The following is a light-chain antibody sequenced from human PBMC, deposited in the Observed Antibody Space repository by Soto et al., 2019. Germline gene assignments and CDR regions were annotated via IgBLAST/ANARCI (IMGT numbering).Light chain of an antibody. Sequence: QLVLTQSSSASASLGSSVKLTCTLSSGHSSYIIAWHQQQPGKAPRYLMKLEGSGSYNKGSGVPDRFSGSSSGADRYLTISNLQFEDEADYYCETWDSNTLVVGGGTKLTVL. CDR3: ETWDSNTLV. J-gene: IGLJ3*02. V-gene: IGLV4-60*02. CDR1: SGHSSYI. CDR2: LEGSGSY.